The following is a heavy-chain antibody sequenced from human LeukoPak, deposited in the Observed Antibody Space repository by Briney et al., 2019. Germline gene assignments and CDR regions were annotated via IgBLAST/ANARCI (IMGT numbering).Heavy chain of an antibody. CDR1: GFTFSSYA. CDR3: AKRSGSPHNFDY. Sequence: GGSLRLSFASYGFTFSSYAWSWVGQAPGKGLEWVSLISGDGGNKHYADSVRGRFTISRDNSKNLLSLQMNSLRGDDTALYFCAKRSGSPHNFDYWGQGALVTVSS. CDR2: ISGDGGNK. V-gene: IGHV3-43*02. J-gene: IGHJ4*02. D-gene: IGHD1-1*01.